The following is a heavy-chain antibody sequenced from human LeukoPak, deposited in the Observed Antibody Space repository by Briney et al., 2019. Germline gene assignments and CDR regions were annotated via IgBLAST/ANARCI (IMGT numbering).Heavy chain of an antibody. CDR1: GFPFSSYR. D-gene: IGHD2-15*01. V-gene: IGHV3-21*01. Sequence: GGSLILSCAASGFPFSSYRMNWVRQAPGKGLEWVSSISSSSSYIYYADSVKGRFTISRDNAKNSLYLQMNSLRGEDTAVYYCARDSGYRSGGSCSYDGRDYGLEVWGQGPTVTLPS. CDR3: ARDSGYRSGGSCSYDGRDYGLEV. J-gene: IGHJ6*02. CDR2: ISSSSSYI.